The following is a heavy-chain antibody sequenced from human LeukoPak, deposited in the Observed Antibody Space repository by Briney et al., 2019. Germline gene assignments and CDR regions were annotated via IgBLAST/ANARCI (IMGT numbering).Heavy chain of an antibody. CDR1: GFTFSSYE. J-gene: IGHJ3*02. CDR3: ARNNRYYDILTGYYRGGDAFDI. D-gene: IGHD3-9*01. V-gene: IGHV3-48*03. Sequence: GGSLRLSCAASGFTFSSYETNWVRQAPGKGLEWVSYISSSGSTIYYADSVKGRFTISRDNAKNSLYLQMNSLRAEDTAVYYCARNNRYYDILTGYYRGGDAFDIWGQGTMVTVSS. CDR2: ISSSGSTI.